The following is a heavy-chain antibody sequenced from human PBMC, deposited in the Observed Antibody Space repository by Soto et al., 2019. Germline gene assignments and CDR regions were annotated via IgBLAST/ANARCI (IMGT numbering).Heavy chain of an antibody. CDR2: IYYSGST. CDR1: GGSVSSGSYY. Sequence: QVQLQESGPGLVKPSETLSLTCTVSGGSVSSGSYYWSWIRQPPGKGLAWIGYIYYSGSTNYNPSLKSRVTISVDTSKNQFSLKLSSVTAADTAVYYRARGVAGRHFYYYYYGMDVWGQGTTVTVSS. CDR3: ARGVAGRHFYYYYYGMDV. V-gene: IGHV4-61*01. D-gene: IGHD6-6*01. J-gene: IGHJ6*02.